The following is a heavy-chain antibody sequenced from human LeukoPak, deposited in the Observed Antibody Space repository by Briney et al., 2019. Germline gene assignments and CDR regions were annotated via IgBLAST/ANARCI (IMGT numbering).Heavy chain of an antibody. CDR2: IKQDGSEK. J-gene: IGHJ5*02. V-gene: IGHV3-7*01. Sequence: GGFLRLSCAASGFTFSSYWMSWVRQAPGKGLEWVANIKQDGSEKYYVDSVKGRFTISRDSAKNSLYLQMNSLRAEDTAVYFCASEPPSGWYNANWFDPWGQGTLVTVSS. D-gene: IGHD6-19*01. CDR1: GFTFSSYW. CDR3: ASEPPSGWYNANWFDP.